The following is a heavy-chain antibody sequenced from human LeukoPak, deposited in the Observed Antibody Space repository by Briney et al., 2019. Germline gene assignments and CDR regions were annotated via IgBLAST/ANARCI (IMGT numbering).Heavy chain of an antibody. D-gene: IGHD5-18*01. CDR2: INHSGST. J-gene: IGHJ6*03. CDR3: ARRRYSYGSGYYYYMDV. V-gene: IGHV4-34*01. Sequence: SETLSLTCAVYGGSFSGYYWSWIRQPPGKGLEWIGEINHSGSTNYNPSLKSRVTISVDTSKNQFSLKLSSVTAADTAVYYCARRRYSYGSGYYYYMDVWGKGTTVTVSS. CDR1: GGSFSGYY.